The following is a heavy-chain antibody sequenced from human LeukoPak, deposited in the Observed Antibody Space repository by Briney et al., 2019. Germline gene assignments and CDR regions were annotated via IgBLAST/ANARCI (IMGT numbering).Heavy chain of an antibody. Sequence: PSETLSLTCTVTGGSISSYYWSWIRQPPAKGLEWIGYIYYTGSTNYNPSLKSRVTISVDTSKNQFSLKLSSVTAADTAVYYCARQQLSQLYYFDNWGQGTLVTVSS. CDR2: IYYTGST. CDR3: ARQQLSQLYYFDN. J-gene: IGHJ4*02. CDR1: GGSISSYY. V-gene: IGHV4-59*01. D-gene: IGHD6-13*01.